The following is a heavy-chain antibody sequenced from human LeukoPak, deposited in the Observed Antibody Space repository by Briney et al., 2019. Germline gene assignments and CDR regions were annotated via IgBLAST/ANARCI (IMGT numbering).Heavy chain of an antibody. Sequence: SETLSLTCTVSGGSISSYHWSWIRQPPGKGLEWIGYIYYSGSTNYNPSLKSRVTISVDTSKNQFSLKLSSVTAADTAVHYCARHPTYSSSWYLRNAFDIWGQGTMVTVSS. CDR3: ARHPTYSSSWYLRNAFDI. V-gene: IGHV4-59*08. D-gene: IGHD6-13*01. CDR1: GGSISSYH. CDR2: IYYSGST. J-gene: IGHJ3*02.